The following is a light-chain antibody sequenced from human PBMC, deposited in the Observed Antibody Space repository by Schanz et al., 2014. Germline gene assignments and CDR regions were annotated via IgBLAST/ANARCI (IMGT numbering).Light chain of an antibody. CDR2: AAS. CDR1: QGISNY. Sequence: DIRMTQSPSSLSASVGDRVIITCRASQGISNYVAWFQQKPGKAPKSLIYAASNLQGGVPAKFSGSGSGTDFTLTISSLQFEDFATYYCQQYSSYPLTFGGGTKVEIK. CDR3: QQYSSYPLT. V-gene: IGKV1-16*02. J-gene: IGKJ4*01.